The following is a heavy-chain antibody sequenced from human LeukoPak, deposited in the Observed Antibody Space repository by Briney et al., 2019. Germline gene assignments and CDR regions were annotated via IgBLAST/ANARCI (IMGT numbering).Heavy chain of an antibody. D-gene: IGHD6-19*01. Sequence: GESLKISCHGSGYSFANHWIGWVRQMSGKGLEWMGSIFPDDSETRYSPAFQGQVTFSVDKSITTAYLHWRSVQASDTAMYYCVRLNGSGWYWGWFDPWGQGTLVSVSS. J-gene: IGHJ5*02. CDR2: IFPDDSET. V-gene: IGHV5-51*01. CDR3: VRLNGSGWYWGWFDP. CDR1: GYSFANHW.